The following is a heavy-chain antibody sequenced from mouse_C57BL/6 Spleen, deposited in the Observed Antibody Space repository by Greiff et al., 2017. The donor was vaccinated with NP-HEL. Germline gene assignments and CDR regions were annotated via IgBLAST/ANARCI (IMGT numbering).Heavy chain of an antibody. CDR2: IYPGDGDT. CDR1: GYAFSSSW. D-gene: IGHD2-5*01. V-gene: IGHV1-82*01. Sequence: QVQLKESGPELVKPGASVKISCKASGYAFSSSWMNWVKQRPGKGLEWIGRIYPGDGDTNYNGKFKGKATLTADKSSSTAYMQLSSLTSEDSAVYFCARSPYSMYYFDYWGQGTTLTVSS. J-gene: IGHJ2*01. CDR3: ARSPYSMYYFDY.